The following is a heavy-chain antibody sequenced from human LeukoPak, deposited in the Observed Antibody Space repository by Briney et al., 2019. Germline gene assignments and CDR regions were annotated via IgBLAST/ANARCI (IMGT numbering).Heavy chain of an antibody. V-gene: IGHV1-2*02. CDR1: GYTFTGYY. CDR3: ARTDIVATSWFDP. J-gene: IGHJ5*02. D-gene: IGHD5-12*01. Sequence: ASVNVSCKASGYTFTGYYMHWVRQAPGQGLDWMGWINPNSGGTNYAQKFQGRVTMTRDTSISTAYMELSRLRSDDTAVYYCARTDIVATSWFDPWGQGTLVTVSS. CDR2: INPNSGGT.